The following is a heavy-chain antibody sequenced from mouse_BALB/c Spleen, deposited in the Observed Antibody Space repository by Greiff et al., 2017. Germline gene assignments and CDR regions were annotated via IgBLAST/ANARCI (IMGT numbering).Heavy chain of an antibody. J-gene: IGHJ2*01. V-gene: IGHV1-31*01. D-gene: IGHD2-1*01. CDR2: INPYNGAT. Sequence: DVHLVESGPELVKPGASVKISCKASGYSFTGYYMHWVKQSHVKSLEWIGRINPYNGATSYNQNFKDKASLTVDKSSSTAYMELHSLTSEDSAVYYCARDGNYHFDYWGQGTTLTVSS. CDR3: ARDGNYHFDY. CDR1: GYSFTGYY.